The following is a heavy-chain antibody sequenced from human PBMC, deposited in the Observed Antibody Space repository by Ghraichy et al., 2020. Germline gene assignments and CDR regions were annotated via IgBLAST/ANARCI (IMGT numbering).Heavy chain of an antibody. V-gene: IGHV1-3*01. CDR1: AYTFANYA. D-gene: IGHD1-26*01. CDR2: INAGKGTT. Sequence: ASVKVSCKTGAYTFANYAIHWLREAPGQRLEWMGWINAGKGTTKYSQRLQGRVTITSDTSASTVYMELSSLRSEDTAVYYCAKDSGTSFFDYWGQGTLVTVSS. J-gene: IGHJ4*02. CDR3: AKDSGTSFFDY.